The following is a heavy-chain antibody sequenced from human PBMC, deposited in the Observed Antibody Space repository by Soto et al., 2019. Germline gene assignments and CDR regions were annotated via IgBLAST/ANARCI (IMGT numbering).Heavy chain of an antibody. V-gene: IGHV4-59*01. J-gene: IGHJ1*01. CDR1: GGSISSYY. CDR2: IYYSGST. Sequence: TLSLTCTVSGGSISSYYWSWIRQPPGKGLEWIGYIYYSGSTNYNPSLKSRVTISVDTSKNQSSLKLSSVTAADTAVYYCARVGGLYSGYDYGYFQHWGQGTLVTVSS. D-gene: IGHD5-12*01. CDR3: ARVGGLYSGYDYGYFQH.